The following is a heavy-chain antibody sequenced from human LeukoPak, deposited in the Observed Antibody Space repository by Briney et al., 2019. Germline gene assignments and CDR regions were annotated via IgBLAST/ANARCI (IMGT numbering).Heavy chain of an antibody. V-gene: IGHV3-30*12. CDR2: IKYDGGDK. J-gene: IGHJ3*01. CDR3: AMKAVPRPRLHDAFDF. CDR1: GVIFYNFG. Sequence: GGSLRLSCVASGVIFYNFGMHWVRQAPGKGPEWVAFIKYDGGDKYYIDSVKGRFTISRDNSKNTLYLQMNSLRADDTAVYYCAMKAVPRPRLHDAFDFWGQGTVVSVSS. D-gene: IGHD5-24*01.